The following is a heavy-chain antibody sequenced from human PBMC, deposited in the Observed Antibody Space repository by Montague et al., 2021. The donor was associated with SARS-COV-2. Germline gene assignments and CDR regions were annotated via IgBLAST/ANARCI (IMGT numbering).Heavy chain of an antibody. CDR2: IDCDDDK. D-gene: IGHD6-13*01. Sequence: PALVKPTQTLTLTCTFSGFSLSTSGMCVSWIRQPPGKAPEWLARIDCDDDKYYSTSLKTRLTISKDTSENQVVLTMTNMDPVDTATYYCAREIAAAPDYWGQGTLVTVSS. V-gene: IGHV2-70*11. CDR3: AREIAAAPDY. CDR1: GFSLSTSGMC. J-gene: IGHJ4*02.